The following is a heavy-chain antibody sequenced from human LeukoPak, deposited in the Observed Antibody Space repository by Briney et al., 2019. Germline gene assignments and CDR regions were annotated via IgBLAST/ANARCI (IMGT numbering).Heavy chain of an antibody. CDR3: ARDRGSGSYQHYYYYYYMDV. V-gene: IGHV4-30-4*08. D-gene: IGHD3-10*01. CDR1: GGSISSGDYY. J-gene: IGHJ6*03. CDR2: IYYSGST. Sequence: SETLSLTCTVSGGSISSGDYYWSWIRQPPGKGLERIGYIYYSGSTYYNPSLKSRVTISVDTSKNQFSLKLSSVTAADTAVYYCARDRGSGSYQHYYYYYYMDVWGKGTTVTVSS.